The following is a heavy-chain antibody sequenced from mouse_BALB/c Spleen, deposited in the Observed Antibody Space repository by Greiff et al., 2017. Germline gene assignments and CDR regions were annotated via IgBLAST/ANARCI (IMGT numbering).Heavy chain of an antibody. V-gene: IGHV5-17*02. Sequence: EVMLVESGGGLVQPGGSRKLSCAASGFTFSSFGMHWVRQAPEKVLEWVAYISSGSSTIYYADTVKGRFTISRDNPKNTLFLQMTSLRSEDTAMYYCARGEGLRRGFDYWGQGTTLTVSS. D-gene: IGHD2-4*01. J-gene: IGHJ2*01. CDR1: GFTFSSFG. CDR2: ISSGSSTI. CDR3: ARGEGLRRGFDY.